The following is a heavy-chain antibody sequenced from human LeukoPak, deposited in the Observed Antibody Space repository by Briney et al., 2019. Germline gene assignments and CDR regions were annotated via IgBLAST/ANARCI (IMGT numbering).Heavy chain of an antibody. CDR1: GGSFSGYY. V-gene: IGHV4-34*01. D-gene: IGHD6-13*01. J-gene: IGHJ4*02. Sequence: SETLSLTCAVNGGSFSGYYWSWIRQSPGKGLEWIGEINHSGSTNYNPSLKSRVTISVDTSKNQFSLKLSSVTAADTAVYYCARAGRPYSSSWRSFDYWGQGTLVTVSS. CDR2: INHSGST. CDR3: ARAGRPYSSSWRSFDY.